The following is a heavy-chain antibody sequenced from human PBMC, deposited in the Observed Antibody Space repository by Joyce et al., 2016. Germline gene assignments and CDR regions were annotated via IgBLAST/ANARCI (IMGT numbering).Heavy chain of an antibody. CDR1: GFSFTSFS. J-gene: IGHJ3*01. Sequence: EVQLVESGGGLVQPGGSLRLSCATSGFSFTSFSMNWVGQAPGKGLECISYILYSTTTVYYADSVKGRFTISRDNARISLYLQMSRLGDEDTAVYYCVRDRQWAFDVWGQGTMVTVSS. CDR3: VRDRQWAFDV. CDR2: ILYSTTTV. D-gene: IGHD2-8*01. V-gene: IGHV3-48*02.